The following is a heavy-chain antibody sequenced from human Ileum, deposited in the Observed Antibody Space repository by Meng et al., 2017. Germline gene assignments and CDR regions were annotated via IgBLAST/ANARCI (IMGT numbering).Heavy chain of an antibody. CDR1: GYTFTSYG. Sequence: ASVKVSCKASGYTFTSYGISWVRQAPGQGLEWMGWISAYNGNTNYAQKLQGRVTMTTDTSTSTAYMELRSLRSDDTAVYYCARDVYPRDSSGRDIDSWGQVTLVTVSS. V-gene: IGHV1-18*01. D-gene: IGHD3-22*01. J-gene: IGHJ4*02. CDR2: ISAYNGNT. CDR3: ARDVYPRDSSGRDIDS.